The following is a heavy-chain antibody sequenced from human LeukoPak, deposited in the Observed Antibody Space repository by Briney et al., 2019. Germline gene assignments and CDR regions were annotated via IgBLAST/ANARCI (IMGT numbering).Heavy chain of an antibody. V-gene: IGHV3-21*01. Sequence: GGSLRLSCAASGFTFSSYSMNWVRQAPGKGLEWVSSVSSSSYIYYADSVKGRFTISRDNAKNSLYLQMNSLRAEDTAVYYCAKIGYSSSWHTDYWGQGTLVTVSS. J-gene: IGHJ4*02. CDR3: AKIGYSSSWHTDY. CDR2: VSSSSYI. D-gene: IGHD6-13*01. CDR1: GFTFSSYS.